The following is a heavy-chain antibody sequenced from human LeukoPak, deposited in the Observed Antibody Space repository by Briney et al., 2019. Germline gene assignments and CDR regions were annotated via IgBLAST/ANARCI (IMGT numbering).Heavy chain of an antibody. J-gene: IGHJ6*03. CDR3: ARDIAAAVSYYYYMDV. D-gene: IGHD6-13*01. Sequence: ASVKVSCKASGYTFTSYGISWVRQAPGQGLEWMGWISAYNGNTNYAQKLQGRVTMTTDTSTTKAYMELRSLRSDDTAVYYCARDIAAAVSYYYYMDVWGKGTTVSISS. V-gene: IGHV1-18*01. CDR1: GYTFTSYG. CDR2: ISAYNGNT.